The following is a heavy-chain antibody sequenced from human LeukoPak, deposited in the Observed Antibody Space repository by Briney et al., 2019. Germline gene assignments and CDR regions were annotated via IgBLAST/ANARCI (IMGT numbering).Heavy chain of an antibody. CDR2: MNPNSGNT. CDR3: ARGHDFWSGYYNY. D-gene: IGHD3-3*01. CDR1: GYTFTAYN. J-gene: IGHJ4*02. V-gene: IGHV1-8*03. Sequence: ASVKVSCKASGYTFTAYNIHWVRQATGQGLEWMGWMNPNSGNTGYAQKFQGRVTITRNTSISTAYMELSSLRSEDTAVYYCARGHDFWSGYYNYWGQGTLVTVSS.